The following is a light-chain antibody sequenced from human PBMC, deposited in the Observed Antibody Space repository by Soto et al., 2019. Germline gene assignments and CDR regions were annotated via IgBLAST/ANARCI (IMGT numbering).Light chain of an antibody. J-gene: IGKJ5*01. Sequence: EIVLTQSPDTLSLSPGERATLSCRASQSVSSYLAWYQQKPGQAPRLLSYDASNRATGIPARFSGSGSGTDFTLTIRSLEPEDFAVYYCQQRSNWPPRITFCQGTRLEMK. CDR2: DAS. CDR1: QSVSSY. V-gene: IGKV3-11*01. CDR3: QQRSNWPPRIT.